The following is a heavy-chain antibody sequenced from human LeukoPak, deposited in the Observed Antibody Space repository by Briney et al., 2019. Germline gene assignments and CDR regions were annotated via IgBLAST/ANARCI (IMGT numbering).Heavy chain of an antibody. V-gene: IGHV4-38-2*02. D-gene: IGHD1-26*01. CDR2: IYHSGST. Sequence: SETLSLTCTVSGYSISSGYYWGWIRQPPGKGLEWIGSIYHSGSTYYNPSLKSRVTISVDTSKNQFSLKLSSVTAADTAAYYCARAIVGGDAFDIWGQGTMVTVSS. CDR3: ARAIVGGDAFDI. J-gene: IGHJ3*02. CDR1: GYSISSGYY.